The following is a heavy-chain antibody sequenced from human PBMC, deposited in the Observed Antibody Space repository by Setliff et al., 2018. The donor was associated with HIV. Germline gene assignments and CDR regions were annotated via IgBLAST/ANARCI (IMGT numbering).Heavy chain of an antibody. CDR3: ARREDDWNEHFGYYLDF. V-gene: IGHV4-34*01. Sequence: PSETLSLTCAVYGGSFSGHYWTWIRQSPGKGLEWIGEINQYGSTTYNPSLKSGLTMSVETSTSQSSLQLSYVTAADTAVYYCARREDDWNEHFGYYLDFWGQGSLVTVSS. D-gene: IGHD1-1*01. CDR2: INQYGST. J-gene: IGHJ4*02. CDR1: GGSFSGHY.